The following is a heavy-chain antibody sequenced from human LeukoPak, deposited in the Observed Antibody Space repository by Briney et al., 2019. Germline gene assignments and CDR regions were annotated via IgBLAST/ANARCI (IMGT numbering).Heavy chain of an antibody. D-gene: IGHD6-13*01. V-gene: IGHV3-7*01. CDR3: ARESIAAAGNDY. Sequence: GGSLRLSCAACGFTFSSYWMSWVRQAPGKGLEWVANIKQDGSEKYYVDPVKGRFTISRDNAKNSLYLQMNSLRAEDTAVYYCARESIAAAGNDYWGQGTLVTVSS. CDR1: GFTFSSYW. CDR2: IKQDGSEK. J-gene: IGHJ4*02.